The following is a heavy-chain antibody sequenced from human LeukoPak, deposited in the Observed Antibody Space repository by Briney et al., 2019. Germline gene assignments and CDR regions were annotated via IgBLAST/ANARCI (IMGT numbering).Heavy chain of an antibody. V-gene: IGHV4-34*01. CDR1: GGSFSGFY. CDR3: ARVRHDPLEYGYYMDV. J-gene: IGHJ6*03. CDR2: INQTGNT. D-gene: IGHD3-3*01. Sequence: SSETLPLTCAVDGGSFSGFYWTWIRQTPAKRLEWIGEINQTGNTNYNPSLTDYNPPLKPRFTISVDPSKSQLSLKVNSVTAADTGIYYCARVRHDPLEYGYYMDVWGTGTPVAVSS.